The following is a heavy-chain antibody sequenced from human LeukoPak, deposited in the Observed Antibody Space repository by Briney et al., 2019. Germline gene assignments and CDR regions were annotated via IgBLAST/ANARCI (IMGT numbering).Heavy chain of an antibody. CDR3: ARDRGRYYMDV. CDR1: GFTFSDYY. CDR2: ISSSGSTI. D-gene: IGHD6-25*01. J-gene: IGHJ6*03. V-gene: IGHV3-11*04. Sequence: GGSLRLSCAASGFTFSDYYMSWIRQAPGKGLEWVSYISSSGSTIYYAGSVKGRFTISRENAKNSLYLQMNSLRAGDTAVYYCARDRGRYYMDVWGKGTTVTVSS.